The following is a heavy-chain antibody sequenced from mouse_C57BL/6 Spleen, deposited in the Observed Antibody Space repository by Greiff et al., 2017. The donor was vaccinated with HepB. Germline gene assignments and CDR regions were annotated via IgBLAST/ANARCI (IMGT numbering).Heavy chain of an antibody. J-gene: IGHJ2*01. V-gene: IGHV1-59*01. CDR1: GYTFTSYW. D-gene: IGHD2-3*01. CDR3: ARSEDGYSFDY. Sequence: QVQLKQPGAELVRPGTSVKLSCKASGYTFTSYWMHWVKQRPGQGLEWIGVIDPSDSYTNYNQKFKGKATLTVDTSSSTAYMQLSSLTSEDSAVYYCARSEDGYSFDYWGQGTTLTVSS. CDR2: IDPSDSYT.